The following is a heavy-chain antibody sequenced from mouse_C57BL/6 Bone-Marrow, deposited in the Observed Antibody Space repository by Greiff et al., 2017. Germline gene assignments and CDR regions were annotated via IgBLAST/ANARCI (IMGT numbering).Heavy chain of an antibody. D-gene: IGHD1-1*01. CDR3: ARSLIYYYGSSYVYYARDY. CDR2: ILPGSGST. Sequence: VQLQQSGAELMKPGASVKLSCKATGYTFTGYWIEWVKQRPGHGLEWIGEILPGSGSTNYNEKFKGKATFTADTSSNTAYMQLSSLTTEDSAIYYCARSLIYYYGSSYVYYARDYWGQGTSVTVSS. J-gene: IGHJ4*01. V-gene: IGHV1-9*01. CDR1: GYTFTGYW.